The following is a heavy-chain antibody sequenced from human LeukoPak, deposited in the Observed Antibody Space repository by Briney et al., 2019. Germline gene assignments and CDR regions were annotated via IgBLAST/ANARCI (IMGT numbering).Heavy chain of an antibody. CDR1: GYSISSGYY. CDR3: GRAREYRGI. V-gene: IGHV4-38-2*02. Sequence: SETLSLTCTVSGYSISSGYYWGWIRQPPGKGLEWIGSIYHSGSTYYNPSLKSRVTISVDTSKNQFSLKLSSVTAADTAVYYLGRAREYRGIGGREPLVPVSS. D-gene: IGHD5-12*01. CDR2: IYHSGST. J-gene: IGHJ4*02.